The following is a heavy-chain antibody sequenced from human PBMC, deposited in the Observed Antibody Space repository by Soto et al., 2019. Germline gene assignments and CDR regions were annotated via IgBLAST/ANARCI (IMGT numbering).Heavy chain of an antibody. Sequence: GGSLRLSCAASGFTFDDYAMHWVRQAPGKGLEWVSGISWNSGSIGYADSVKGRFTISRDNAKNSLYLQMNSLRAEDTALYYCAKDYEGYSYGYDYWGQGTLVTVSS. J-gene: IGHJ4*02. D-gene: IGHD5-18*01. CDR1: GFTFDDYA. CDR3: AKDYEGYSYGYDY. CDR2: ISWNSGSI. V-gene: IGHV3-9*01.